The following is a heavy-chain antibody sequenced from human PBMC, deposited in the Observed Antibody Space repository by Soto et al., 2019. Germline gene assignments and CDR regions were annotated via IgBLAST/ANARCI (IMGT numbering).Heavy chain of an antibody. D-gene: IGHD1-26*01. CDR1: GSTFNNFA. CDR2: IVVDSNTA. J-gene: IGHJ4*02. Sequence: QVVLLQSGAEVKEPGSSVRVSCQVSGSTFNNFAFSWVRQAPGHGPEWMGGIVVDSNTAEYSQRFQDRVTINAKTSTDTLYMELGSLTFEDTAVYYCASAINRWEVNYYFDFWGQGTLVTVSS. V-gene: IGHV1-69*06. CDR3: ASAINRWEVNYYFDF.